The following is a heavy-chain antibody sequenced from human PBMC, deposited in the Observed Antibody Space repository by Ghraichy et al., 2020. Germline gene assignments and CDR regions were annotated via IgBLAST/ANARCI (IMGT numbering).Heavy chain of an antibody. CDR2: IYYSGST. CDR3: ARRGLVGATIHIFDY. CDR1: GGSISSSSYY. D-gene: IGHD1-26*01. Sequence: SETLSLTCTVSGGSISSSSYYWGWIRQPPGKGLEWIGSIYYSGSTYYNPSLKSRVTISVDTSKNQFSLKLSSVTAADTAVYYCARRGLVGATIHIFDYWGQGTLVTVSS. J-gene: IGHJ4*02. V-gene: IGHV4-39*01.